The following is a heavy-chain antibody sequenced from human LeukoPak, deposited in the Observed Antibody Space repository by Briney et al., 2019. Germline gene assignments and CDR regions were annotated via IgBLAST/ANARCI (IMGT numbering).Heavy chain of an antibody. CDR2: ISASGGNT. V-gene: IGHV3-23*01. J-gene: IGHJ4*02. CDR1: GFTFSNYG. D-gene: IGHD6-13*01. CDR3: ARGIQQLGRLFDS. Sequence: PGGTLRLSCAASGFTFSNYGMSWVRQAPGKGLEWVSGISASGGNTYYADSVKGRFTISRDNSKNTLYLQMNSLRAEDTAVYFCARGIQQLGRLFDSWGQGTQVTVSS.